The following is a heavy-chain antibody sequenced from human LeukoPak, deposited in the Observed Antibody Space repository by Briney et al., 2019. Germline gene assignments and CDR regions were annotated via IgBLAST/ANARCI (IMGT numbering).Heavy chain of an antibody. CDR2: VDPEDGET. Sequence: ASVKVSCKVSGYTFTDYYMHWVQRAPGKGLEWMGLVDPEDGETIYAEKFQGRVTITADTSTDTAYMELSSLRSEDTAVYYCATESEYCSSTSCYALLDYWGQGTLVTVSS. CDR3: ATESEYCSSTSCYALLDY. CDR1: GYTFTDYY. V-gene: IGHV1-69-2*01. J-gene: IGHJ4*02. D-gene: IGHD2-2*01.